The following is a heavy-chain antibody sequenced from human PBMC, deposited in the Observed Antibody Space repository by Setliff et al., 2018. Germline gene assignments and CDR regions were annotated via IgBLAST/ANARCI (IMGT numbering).Heavy chain of an antibody. CDR2: VYYTGST. V-gene: IGHV4-39*07. CDR1: GGSISTTSYY. Sequence: ETLSLTCTVSGGSISTTSYYWGWIRQPPEKGLEWIGSVYYTGSTYYIPSLKSRVIMSVDTSRNQFSLRLTSVTAADTAVYYCARDYQGGWFAPWGQGIMVTVSS. D-gene: IGHD3-16*01. J-gene: IGHJ5*02. CDR3: ARDYQGGWFAP.